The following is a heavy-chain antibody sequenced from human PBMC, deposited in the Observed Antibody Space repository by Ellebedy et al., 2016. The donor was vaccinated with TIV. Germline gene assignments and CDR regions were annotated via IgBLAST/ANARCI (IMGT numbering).Heavy chain of an antibody. J-gene: IGHJ4*02. Sequence: GGSLRLSCAVSGFTFRSYVMFWVRQAPGKGLAWVAVISYDGSNKDYADSVKGRFTVSRDGSKNTLYLEMNSLRLDDTAVYYCARAGEKWELNYWGQGALVTVSS. CDR2: ISYDGSNK. V-gene: IGHV3-30*03. CDR3: ARAGEKWELNY. CDR1: GFTFRSYV. D-gene: IGHD1-26*01.